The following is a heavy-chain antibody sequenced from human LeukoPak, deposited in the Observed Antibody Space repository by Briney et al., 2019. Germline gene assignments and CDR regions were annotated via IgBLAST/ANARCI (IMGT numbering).Heavy chain of an antibody. D-gene: IGHD3-22*01. J-gene: IGHJ3*02. CDR2: IYYSGST. Sequence: PSETLSLTCTVSGGSISSYYWSWIRQPPGKGLEWIGYIYYSGSTNYNPSLKSRVTISVDTSKNQFSLKLSSVTAADTAVYYCARDRYYYDSSGYYGDAFDIWGQGTMVTVS. CDR1: GGSISSYY. V-gene: IGHV4-59*01. CDR3: ARDRYYYDSSGYYGDAFDI.